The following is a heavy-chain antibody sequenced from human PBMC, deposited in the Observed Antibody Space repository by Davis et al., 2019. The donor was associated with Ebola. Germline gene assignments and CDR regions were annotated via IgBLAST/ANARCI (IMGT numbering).Heavy chain of an antibody. CDR3: ARDRGGDYPFDY. V-gene: IGHV1-3*01. Sequence: ASVKVSCKASGYTFTSYAMHWVRQAPGQRLEWMGWINAGNGNTKYSQKFQGRVTITRDTSASTAYMERSSLRSEDTSVYYCARDRGGDYPFDYWGQGTLVTVSS. CDR2: INAGNGNT. D-gene: IGHD1-26*01. CDR1: GYTFTSYA. J-gene: IGHJ4*02.